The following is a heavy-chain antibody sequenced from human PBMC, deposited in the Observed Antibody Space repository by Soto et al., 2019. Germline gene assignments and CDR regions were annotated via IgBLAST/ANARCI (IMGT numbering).Heavy chain of an antibody. CDR1: GGSFSGYY. CDR3: ARGWGRIFDY. Sequence: QVQLQQWGAGLLKPSETLSLTCAVYGGSFSGYYWNWIRQPPGKGLEWIGEINHSGGANYNPSLKXRVTISVDTSKIQFSLTLSSVTAADTAVYYCARGWGRIFDYWGQGTLVTVSS. CDR2: INHSGGA. D-gene: IGHD7-27*01. V-gene: IGHV4-34*01. J-gene: IGHJ4*02.